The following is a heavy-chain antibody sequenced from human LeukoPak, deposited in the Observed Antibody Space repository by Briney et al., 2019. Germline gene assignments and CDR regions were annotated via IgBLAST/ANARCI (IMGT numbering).Heavy chain of an antibody. CDR3: ARVGPTIAVAGRGDY. J-gene: IGHJ4*02. V-gene: IGHV3-53*01. D-gene: IGHD6-19*01. CDR2: IYSGGST. Sequence: GGSLRLSCAASGFTVSSNYMSWVRQAPGKGLEWVSVIYSGGSTYYADSVKGRFTISRDSSKNTLYLQMNSLRAEDTAVYYCARVGPTIAVAGRGDYWGQGTLVTVSS. CDR1: GFTVSSNY.